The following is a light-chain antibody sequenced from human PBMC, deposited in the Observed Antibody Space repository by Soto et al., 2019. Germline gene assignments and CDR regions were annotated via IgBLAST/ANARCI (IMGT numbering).Light chain of an antibody. Sequence: EIVLTQSPGTLSLSPGERATLSCRARQSVSSSYLAWYQQKPGQAPRLLIYGASRRATGIPDRFSGSGSGTDFTLTISRLEPEDFAVYYCQQYGSSPLFTFGPGTKVDIK. CDR1: QSVSSSY. CDR3: QQYGSSPLFT. J-gene: IGKJ3*01. CDR2: GAS. V-gene: IGKV3-20*01.